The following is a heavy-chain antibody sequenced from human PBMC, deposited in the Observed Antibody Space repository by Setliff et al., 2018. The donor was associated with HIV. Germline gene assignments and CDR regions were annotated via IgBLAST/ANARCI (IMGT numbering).Heavy chain of an antibody. V-gene: IGHV1-18*01. Sequence: VASVKVSCKASSYTLISYGITWVRQAPGQGLEWMGWISAYNGDTKYAQRLQGRVIMTTDTSTNTAYMELRNLRSDDTAIYYCARVDEYCSGISCYSGGEIDYWGQGTLVTVSS. CDR2: ISAYNGDT. CDR1: SYTLISYG. CDR3: ARVDEYCSGISCYSGGEIDY. D-gene: IGHD2-15*01. J-gene: IGHJ4*02.